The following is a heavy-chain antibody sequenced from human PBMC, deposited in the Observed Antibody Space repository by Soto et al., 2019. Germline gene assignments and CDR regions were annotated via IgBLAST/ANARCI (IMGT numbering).Heavy chain of an antibody. Sequence: EVQLLESGGGLVQPGGSLSLSCAASGFTFSSYAMSWVRQAPGKGLEWVSAISGSGGSTYYADSVKGRFTISRDNSKNTLYLQMNSLRAEDTAVYYCAKDPDIVVVVAADRFDYWGQGTLVTVSS. CDR2: ISGSGGST. CDR1: GFTFSSYA. J-gene: IGHJ4*02. D-gene: IGHD2-15*01. CDR3: AKDPDIVVVVAADRFDY. V-gene: IGHV3-23*01.